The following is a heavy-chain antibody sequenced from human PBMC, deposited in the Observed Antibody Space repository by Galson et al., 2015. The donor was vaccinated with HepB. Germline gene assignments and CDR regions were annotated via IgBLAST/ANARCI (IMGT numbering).Heavy chain of an antibody. J-gene: IGHJ6*02. CDR2: IWYDGSNK. D-gene: IGHD3-3*01. CDR1: GFTFSSYG. V-gene: IGHV3-33*01. Sequence: SLRLSCAASGFTFSSYGMHWVRQAPGKGLEWVAVIWYDGSNKYYADSVKGRFTISRDNSKNTLYLQMNSLRAEDTAVYYCARDKDFWSGYPYGMDVWGQGTTVTVSS. CDR3: ARDKDFWSGYPYGMDV.